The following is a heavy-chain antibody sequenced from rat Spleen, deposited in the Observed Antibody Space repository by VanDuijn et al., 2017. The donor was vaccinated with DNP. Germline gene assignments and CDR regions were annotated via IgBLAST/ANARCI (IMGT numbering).Heavy chain of an antibody. V-gene: IGHV5-7*01. J-gene: IGHJ2*01. CDR1: GFAFSDHA. Sequence: EVQLVESGGGLVQPGRPLKLSCAASGFAFSDHAMAWVRQAPKKGLEWVATISYDGPKTFYRDSVKGRLAISRDNAETTLYLQMDSLRSEDTATYYCARRGFYSEPLDYWGQGVMVTVSS. D-gene: IGHD1-1*01. CDR2: ISYDGPKT. CDR3: ARRGFYSEPLDY.